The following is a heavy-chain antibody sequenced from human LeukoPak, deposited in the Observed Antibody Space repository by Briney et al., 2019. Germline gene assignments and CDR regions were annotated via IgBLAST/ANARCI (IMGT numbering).Heavy chain of an antibody. CDR2: ISGSGGST. CDR3: AKGGWYSGSYCSL. Sequence: GGSLRLSCAASGFTFSSYAMSWVRQAPGKGLEWVSAISGSGGSTYYADSVKGRFTISRDNSKNTLYLQMNSLRAEDTGVYYSAKGGWYSGSYCSLWGQGTLVTVSS. J-gene: IGHJ4*02. V-gene: IGHV3-23*01. CDR1: GFTFSSYA. D-gene: IGHD1-26*01.